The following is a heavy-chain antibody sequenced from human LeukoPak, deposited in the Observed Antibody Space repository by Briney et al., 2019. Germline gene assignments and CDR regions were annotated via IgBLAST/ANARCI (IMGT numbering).Heavy chain of an antibody. Sequence: ASVKVSCKASGGTFSNYAISWVRQAPGQGLEWMGGIIPIFGTANYAQKFQGRVTITADESTSTAYMELSSLRSEDTAVYYCARDSVPYSNYDYYMDVWGKGTTVTVSS. V-gene: IGHV1-69*13. CDR3: ARDSVPYSNYDYYMDV. J-gene: IGHJ6*03. D-gene: IGHD4-11*01. CDR2: IIPIFGTA. CDR1: GGTFSNYA.